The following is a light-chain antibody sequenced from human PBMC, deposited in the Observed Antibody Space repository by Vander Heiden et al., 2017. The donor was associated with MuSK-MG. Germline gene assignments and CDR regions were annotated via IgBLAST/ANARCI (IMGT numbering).Light chain of an antibody. J-gene: IGKJ2*01. CDR3: QQSGSSLYT. CDR2: DAS. CDR1: QSISSGY. Sequence: EDVVTKSPRPLSVSPGEIATLSCRASQSISSGYVAWYQQKPGQAPRLIIYDASSRATGLPDRCSGSCAGTDFTLTISSLEPEDFAFYYCQQSGSSLYTFGQGTKVEIK. V-gene: IGKV3-20*01.